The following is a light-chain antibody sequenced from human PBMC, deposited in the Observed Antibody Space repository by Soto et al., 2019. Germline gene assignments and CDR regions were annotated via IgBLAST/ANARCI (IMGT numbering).Light chain of an antibody. Sequence: EIVLTQSPGTLSLSPGERATLSCRASQSVSSSYLARYQQKPGQAPRLLIYGASSRATGIPDRFSGSGSGTDFTLTISRLEPEDFAVYYCQQYGSSPVTFDPGTKVDIK. V-gene: IGKV3-20*01. CDR2: GAS. J-gene: IGKJ3*01. CDR3: QQYGSSPVT. CDR1: QSVSSSY.